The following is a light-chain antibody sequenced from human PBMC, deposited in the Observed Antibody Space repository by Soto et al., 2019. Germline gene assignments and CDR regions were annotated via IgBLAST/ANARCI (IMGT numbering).Light chain of an antibody. CDR1: QSVRSTY. CDR3: KQYDSTPMT. CDR2: GTS. V-gene: IGKV3-20*01. J-gene: IGKJ5*01. Sequence: VLSHSPPALSLTPEERATPSCRASQSVRSTYLAWYQQQPGQAPRLLMSGTSNRATGTPDRFSGSGSGTDFTLTMSSLEPEDCAVDDCKQYDSTPMTIGQGTRLENK.